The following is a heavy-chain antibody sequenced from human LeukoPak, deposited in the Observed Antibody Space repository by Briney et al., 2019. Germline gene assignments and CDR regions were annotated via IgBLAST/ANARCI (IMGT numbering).Heavy chain of an antibody. CDR1: GFTFSSYS. J-gene: IGHJ4*02. CDR3: ATDQQVVLSYFDY. D-gene: IGHD6-13*01. CDR2: ISSSSSYI. Sequence: GGSLRLSCAASGFTFSSYSMNWVRQAPGKGLEWVSSISSSSSYIYYADSVKGRFTISRDNAKNSLYLQMNSLRAEDTAVYYCATDQQVVLSYFDYWGQGTLVTVSS. V-gene: IGHV3-21*01.